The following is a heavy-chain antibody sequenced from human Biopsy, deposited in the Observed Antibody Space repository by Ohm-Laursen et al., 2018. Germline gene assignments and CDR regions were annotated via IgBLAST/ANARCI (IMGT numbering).Heavy chain of an antibody. CDR2: IIPIFGTA. D-gene: IGHD2-21*01. V-gene: IGHV1-69*13. J-gene: IGHJ4*02. CDR3: ASGQGDPLGVRIITWSFNF. Sequence: SVKVSCKASGGTFTNYAISWVRQAPGQGLEWMGGIIPIFGTANYAQKFQGRVTITADESTSTAYMELTSLRSDDTAVYYCASGQGDPLGVRIITWSFNFWGQGTLVTVSS. CDR1: GGTFTNYA.